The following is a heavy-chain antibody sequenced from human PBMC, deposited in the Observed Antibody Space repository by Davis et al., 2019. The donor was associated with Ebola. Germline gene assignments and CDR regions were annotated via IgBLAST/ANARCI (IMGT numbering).Heavy chain of an antibody. Sequence: ASVKVSCKASGYTFFSYDINWVRQATGQGLEWMGWMTPNSGITVYAQKFQGRVTMTRNTSISTAYMELSSLTSEDTAVYYCARGFGYGSETFDYWGQGTLVTVSS. CDR1: GYTFFSYD. CDR3: ARGFGYGSETFDY. J-gene: IGHJ4*02. D-gene: IGHD3-10*01. CDR2: MTPNSGIT. V-gene: IGHV1-8*01.